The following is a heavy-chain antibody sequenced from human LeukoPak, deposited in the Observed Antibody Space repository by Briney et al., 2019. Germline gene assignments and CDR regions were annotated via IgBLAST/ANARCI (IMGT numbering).Heavy chain of an antibody. CDR1: GYTFTGYY. V-gene: IGHV1-2*02. CDR3: ARGRAMVRYFDWLSPPGYYGMDV. Sequence: GASVKVSCKASGYTFTGYYMHWVRQAPGQGLEWMGWINPNSGGTNYAQKFQGRVTMTRNTSISTAYMELSSLRSEDTAVYYCARGRAMVRYFDWLSPPGYYGMDVWGQGTTVTVSS. CDR2: INPNSGGT. D-gene: IGHD3-9*01. J-gene: IGHJ6*02.